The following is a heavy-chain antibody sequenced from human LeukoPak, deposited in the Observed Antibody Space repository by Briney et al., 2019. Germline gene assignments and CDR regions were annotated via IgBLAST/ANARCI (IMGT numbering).Heavy chain of an antibody. V-gene: IGHV4-30-2*01. CDR3: ARVHYDFWSDYFRYFDY. CDR1: GGSISSGGYS. J-gene: IGHJ4*02. D-gene: IGHD3-3*01. Sequence: SQTLSLTCAVSGGSISSGGYSWSWIRQPPGKGLEWIGYIYHSGSTYYNPSHKSRVTISVDTSKNQFSLKLSSVTAADTAVYYCARVHYDFWSDYFRYFDYWGQGTLVTVSS. CDR2: IYHSGST.